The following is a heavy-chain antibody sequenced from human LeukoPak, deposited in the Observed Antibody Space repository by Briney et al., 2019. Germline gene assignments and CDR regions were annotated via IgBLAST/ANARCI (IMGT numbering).Heavy chain of an antibody. CDR1: GFIFSTYW. V-gene: IGHV3-74*01. CDR3: ARERVGSDYYGLDV. CDR2: INTDGSST. D-gene: IGHD6-25*01. J-gene: IGHJ6*02. Sequence: GGSRRLSCAASGFIFSTYWMHWVRQAPGKGLIWVSRINTDGSSTAYAASVRGRFTISRDNAKNIVYQQMSSLRAEDTALYFCARERVGSDYYGLDVWGQGTTVSVSS.